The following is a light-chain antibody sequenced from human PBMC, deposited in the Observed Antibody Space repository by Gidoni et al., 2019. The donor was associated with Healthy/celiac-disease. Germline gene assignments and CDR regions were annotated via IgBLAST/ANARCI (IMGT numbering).Light chain of an antibody. CDR2: GAS. Sequence: EIVMTQSPATLSVSPGERATLSCRASQSVSSNLAWYQQKPGQAPRLLIYGASTRDTGIPARFSGSGSGTEFTLTISSLQSEDFAVYYCQQYNNWYTFXXXTKLEIK. CDR3: QQYNNWYT. V-gene: IGKV3-15*01. CDR1: QSVSSN. J-gene: IGKJ2*01.